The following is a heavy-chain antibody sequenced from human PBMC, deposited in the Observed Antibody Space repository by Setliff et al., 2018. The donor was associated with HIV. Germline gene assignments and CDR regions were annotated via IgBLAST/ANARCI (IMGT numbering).Heavy chain of an antibody. Sequence: LRLSCAASGFTFSTYAMSWVRQAPGKGLEWVSVISGRGDNTYYADSVKGRFTISRDNSKDTMYLQMNSLRDEDTAQYYCAKGYYYDSGGGRVRAFDIWGQGTMVTVSS. J-gene: IGHJ3*02. D-gene: IGHD3-22*01. CDR3: AKGYYYDSGGGRVRAFDI. CDR2: ISGRGDNT. V-gene: IGHV3-23*01. CDR1: GFTFSTYA.